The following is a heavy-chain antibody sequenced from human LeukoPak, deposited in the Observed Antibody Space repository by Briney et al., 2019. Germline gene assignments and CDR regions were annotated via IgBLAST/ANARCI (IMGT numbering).Heavy chain of an antibody. CDR1: GFTFSNYW. V-gene: IGHV3-74*01. CDR3: ARETSGSFPY. CDR2: INGDGSSP. J-gene: IGHJ4*02. Sequence: GGTLRLSCTASGFTFSNYWMQWVRQVPGNGLVWVSRINGDGSSPSYEDSVKGRFTISRDNSKNTLYLQMNNLSAEDTAVYYCARETSGSFPYWGQGTLVTVSS. D-gene: IGHD2-15*01.